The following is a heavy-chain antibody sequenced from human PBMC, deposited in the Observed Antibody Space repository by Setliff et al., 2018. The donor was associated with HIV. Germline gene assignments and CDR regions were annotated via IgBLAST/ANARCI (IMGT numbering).Heavy chain of an antibody. D-gene: IGHD6-19*01. J-gene: IGHJ6*03. CDR3: TRVTITVADFYQYYYYIDV. V-gene: IGHV3-49*04. CDR1: GFTFGDYA. CDR2: IRSKAYGGTT. Sequence: GGSLRLSCTASGFTFGDYAMSWVRQAPGKGLEWVGFIRSKAYGGTTEYAASVKGRFTISRDDSKSIAYLQMNSLKTEDTAVYYCTRVTITVADFYQYYYYIDVWGKGTTVTVSS.